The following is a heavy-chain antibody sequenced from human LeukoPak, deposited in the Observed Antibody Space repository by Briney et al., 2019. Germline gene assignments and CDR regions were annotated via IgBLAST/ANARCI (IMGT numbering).Heavy chain of an antibody. J-gene: IGHJ3*02. V-gene: IGHV3-9*03. CDR3: AKDMGYSSTCAFDI. D-gene: IGHD2-2*01. CDR1: GFTFDDYA. CDR2: ISWNSGRT. Sequence: GGSLRLSCTASGFTFDDYAMHWVRQVPGKGLEWVSVISWNSGRTDYADSVKGRFTISRDNAKNSLYLQMNSVRAEDMALYYCAKDMGYSSTCAFDIWGQGTMVSVSS.